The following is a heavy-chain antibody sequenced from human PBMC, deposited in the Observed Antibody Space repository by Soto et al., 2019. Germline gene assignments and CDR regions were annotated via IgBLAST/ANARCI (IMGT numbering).Heavy chain of an antibody. J-gene: IGHJ4*02. Sequence: SETLSLTCAVYGGSFSGYYWSWIRQPPGKGLEWIGEINHSGSTNYNPSLKSRVTISVDTSKNQFSLKLSSVTAADTAVYYCARGFRMVRGVIDYWGQGTLVTVSS. CDR3: ARGFRMVRGVIDY. CDR1: GGSFSGYY. CDR2: INHSGST. V-gene: IGHV4-34*01. D-gene: IGHD3-10*01.